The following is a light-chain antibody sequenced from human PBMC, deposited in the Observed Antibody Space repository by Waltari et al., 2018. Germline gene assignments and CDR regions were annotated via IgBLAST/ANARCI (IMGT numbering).Light chain of an antibody. CDR1: QSISNY. Sequence: IKLTHSPSSRSTSGRDRVTVTCRASQSISNYLAWYQQKPGKAPKLLIYAASTLQSGVPSRFSGSGSGTDFTLTISSLQPEDFATYYCQQLNSYQWTFGQGTKVEIK. CDR2: AAS. CDR3: QQLNSYQWT. J-gene: IGKJ1*01. V-gene: IGKV1-9*01.